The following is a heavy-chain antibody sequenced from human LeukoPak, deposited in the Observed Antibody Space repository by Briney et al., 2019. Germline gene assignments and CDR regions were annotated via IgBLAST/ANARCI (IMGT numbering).Heavy chain of an antibody. CDR2: IGGGGTNT. V-gene: IGHV3-23*01. Sequence: GGSLRLSCAASRFTFTDFAMNWVRQAAGKGLEWVSGIGGGGTNTDYADSVKGRFTISRDNSKNTLTLQMSGLRADDTAVYFCAKDARGYHRPIDHWGQGILVTVSS. J-gene: IGHJ4*02. CDR3: AKDARGYHRPIDH. D-gene: IGHD3-22*01. CDR1: RFTFTDFA.